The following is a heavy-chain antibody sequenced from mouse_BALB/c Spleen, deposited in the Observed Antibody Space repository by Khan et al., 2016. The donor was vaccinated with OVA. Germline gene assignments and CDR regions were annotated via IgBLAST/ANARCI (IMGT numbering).Heavy chain of an antibody. CDR2: VSTGGSYT. CDR1: GFTFSTYG. Sequence: EVKLVESGGDLVKPGGSLKLSCAASGFTFSTYGMSWVRQTPDRRLEWVATVSTGGSYTYYPDSVKGRFTISRDNAKNTLYLQMNRLKSEDTAMFYCTRRAYHYDSEGFADWGQGTLVTVSA. J-gene: IGHJ3*01. CDR3: TRRAYHYDSEGFAD. V-gene: IGHV5-6*02. D-gene: IGHD1-1*01.